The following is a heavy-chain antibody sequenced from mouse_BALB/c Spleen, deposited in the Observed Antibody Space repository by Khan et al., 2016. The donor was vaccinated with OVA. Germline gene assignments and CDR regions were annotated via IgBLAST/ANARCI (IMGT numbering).Heavy chain of an antibody. CDR3: ARTGYYYFAY. J-gene: IGHJ2*01. Sequence: EVELVESGGGLVQTGGSRKLSGAASGFTFSGFGMHWVRQAPEKGLEWVAYISSGSNTIYYADTVKGRFTISRDNPKNNLFLQMTSLRSEDTAMYYCARTGYYYFAYWGQGTTLTVSS. CDR2: ISSGSNTI. D-gene: IGHD2-3*01. V-gene: IGHV5-17*02. CDR1: GFTFSGFG.